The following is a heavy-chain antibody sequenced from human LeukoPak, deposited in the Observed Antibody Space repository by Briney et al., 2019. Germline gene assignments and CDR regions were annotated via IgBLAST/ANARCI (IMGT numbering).Heavy chain of an antibody. Sequence: ASVKVSCKASGYTFTSYDINWVRQATGQGLEWMGWMNPNSGNTGYAQKFQGRVTMTRNTSISTAYMELSSLRSEDTAVYYCARGRGSSWYEGDAFDIWGQGTMVTVPS. CDR1: GYTFTSYD. CDR3: ARGRGSSWYEGDAFDI. J-gene: IGHJ3*02. CDR2: MNPNSGNT. V-gene: IGHV1-8*01. D-gene: IGHD6-13*01.